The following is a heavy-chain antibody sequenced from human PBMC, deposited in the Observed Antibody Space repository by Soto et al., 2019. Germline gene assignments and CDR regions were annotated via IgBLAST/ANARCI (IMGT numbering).Heavy chain of an antibody. Sequence: ASVKVSCKASGYTFTSYAMHWVRQAPGQRLEWMGWINAGNGNTKYSQKFQGRVTITRDTSASTAYMELSSLRSEDTAVYYCARYLGYSSSSRPFDYWGQGTLVTVSS. CDR1: GYTFTSYA. CDR3: ARYLGYSSSSRPFDY. D-gene: IGHD6-6*01. CDR2: INAGNGNT. J-gene: IGHJ4*02. V-gene: IGHV1-3*01.